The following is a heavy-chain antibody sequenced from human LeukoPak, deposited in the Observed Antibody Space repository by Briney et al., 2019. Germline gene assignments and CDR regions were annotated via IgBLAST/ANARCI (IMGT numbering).Heavy chain of an antibody. CDR2: IYPGDSDT. D-gene: IGHD5-18*01. Sequence: GESLKISCKGSGYSFTSYWIGWVRQMPGKGLEWVGIIYPGDSDTRYSPSFQGQVTISADKSISTAYLQWSSLKASDTAMYYCARGDGYSYGRIIYAFDIWGQGTMVTVSS. CDR3: ARGDGYSYGRIIYAFDI. CDR1: GYSFTSYW. J-gene: IGHJ3*02. V-gene: IGHV5-51*01.